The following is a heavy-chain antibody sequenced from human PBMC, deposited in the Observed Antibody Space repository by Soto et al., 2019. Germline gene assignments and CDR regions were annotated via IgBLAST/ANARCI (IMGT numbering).Heavy chain of an antibody. CDR1: GGSISSYF. CDR2: IYYSGST. CDR3: ARDGMAAALDY. V-gene: IGHV4-59*01. J-gene: IGHJ4*02. Sequence: PSETLSLTCTVSGGSISSYFWSWIRQPPGKGLEWIGYIYYSGSTNYNPSLKSRVTISVDTSKNQFSLKLSSMTAADTAVYYCARDGMAAALDYWGQGTLVTVSS. D-gene: IGHD6-13*01.